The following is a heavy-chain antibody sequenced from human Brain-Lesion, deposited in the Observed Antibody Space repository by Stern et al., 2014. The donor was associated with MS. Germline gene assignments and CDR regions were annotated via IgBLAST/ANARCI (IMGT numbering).Heavy chain of an antibody. CDR3: AGPRIPDFGFSGFDPAFDF. CDR2: ISFDGNNK. D-gene: IGHD5-12*01. V-gene: IGHV3-30-3*01. J-gene: IGHJ4*02. CDR1: GFTFSHYA. Sequence: VQLVQSGGGVVQPGRSLRLSCAASGFTFSHYAMYWVRQAPGKGLEWVAVISFDGNNKDYADSIKGRFTIFRDNSKNTLYLQMNSLKGEDTAVYYCAGPRIPDFGFSGFDPAFDFWGQGTLVTVSS.